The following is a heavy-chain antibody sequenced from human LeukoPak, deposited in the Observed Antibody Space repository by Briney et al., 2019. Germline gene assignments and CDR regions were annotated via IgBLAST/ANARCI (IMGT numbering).Heavy chain of an antibody. CDR3: ARDPDYYYFDY. V-gene: IGHV3-7*04. Sequence: GGSLRLSCAASGXTFSRYWMSWVRQAPGKGLEWVANIKQDGSEQYYVDSVKGRFTISRDNAKNSLYLQMNSLRAEDTAVYYCARDPDYYYFDYWGQGTLVTVSS. J-gene: IGHJ4*02. CDR1: GXTFSRYW. D-gene: IGHD4-11*01. CDR2: IKQDGSEQ.